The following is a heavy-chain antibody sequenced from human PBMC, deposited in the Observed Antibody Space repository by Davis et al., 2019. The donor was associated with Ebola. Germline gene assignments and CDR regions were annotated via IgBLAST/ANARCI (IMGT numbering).Heavy chain of an antibody. V-gene: IGHV3-66*01. J-gene: IGHJ4*02. CDR2: IYSGGST. Sequence: GESLKISCKGSGYSFTSYWIGWVRQAPGKGLEWVSVIYSGGSTYYADSVKGRFTISRDNSKNTLYLQMNSLRAEDTAVYYCAKKRVLWFGYWGQGTLVTVSS. CDR1: GYSFTSYW. D-gene: IGHD3-10*01. CDR3: AKKRVLWFGY.